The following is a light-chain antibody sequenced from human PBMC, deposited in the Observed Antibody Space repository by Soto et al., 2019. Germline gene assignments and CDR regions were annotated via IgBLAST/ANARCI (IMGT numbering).Light chain of an antibody. V-gene: IGKV1-39*01. J-gene: IGKJ2*01. CDR1: QGISTY. Sequence: DIQMTQSPSSLSASVGDRVTITCRASQGISTYLDWYQQRQGRAPKLLIYDASRLLSGVPSRFSGSGSGTDFTLTISRLQPEDFATYYGQQGYRTPYTFGQGTKLVTK. CDR3: QQGYRTPYT. CDR2: DAS.